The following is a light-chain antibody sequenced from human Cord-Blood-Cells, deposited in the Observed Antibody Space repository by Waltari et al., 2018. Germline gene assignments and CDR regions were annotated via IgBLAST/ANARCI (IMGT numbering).Light chain of an antibody. J-gene: IGKJ3*01. Sequence: DIQMTQSPSTLSASVGDRVTITCRASQSISSWLAWYQQKPGKAPKLLIYDASSLESGVPSRFSCSGSGTEFTRTISSLQPDDFATYYCQQYNSYSFGPGTKVDIK. CDR2: DAS. V-gene: IGKV1-5*01. CDR3: QQYNSYS. CDR1: QSISSW.